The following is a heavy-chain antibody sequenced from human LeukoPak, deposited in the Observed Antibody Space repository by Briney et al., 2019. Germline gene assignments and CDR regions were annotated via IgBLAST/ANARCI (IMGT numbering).Heavy chain of an antibody. V-gene: IGHV4-34*01. CDR1: GGSFSGYY. D-gene: IGHD6-13*01. CDR2: INHSGST. Sequence: SETLSLTCAVYGGSFSGYYWSWIRQPPGKGLEWIGEINHSGSTNYNPSLKSRVTISVDTSKNQFSLKLSSVTAADTAVYYCARDSYSSTWSPSYYFDYWGQGTLVTVSS. CDR3: ARDSYSSTWSPSYYFDY. J-gene: IGHJ4*02.